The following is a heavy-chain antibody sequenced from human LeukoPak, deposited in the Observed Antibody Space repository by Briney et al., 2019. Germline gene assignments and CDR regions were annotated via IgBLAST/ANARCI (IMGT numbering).Heavy chain of an antibody. D-gene: IGHD3-3*01. V-gene: IGHV4-4*07. Sequence: SETLSLTCTVSGGSISSYYWSWIRQPAGKGLEWIGRIYTSGGTNYNPSLKSRVTMSVDTSKNQFSLKLSSVTAADTAVYYCARERNYDFWSGYFDYWGQGTLVTVSS. CDR3: ARERNYDFWSGYFDY. J-gene: IGHJ4*02. CDR1: GGSISSYY. CDR2: IYTSGGT.